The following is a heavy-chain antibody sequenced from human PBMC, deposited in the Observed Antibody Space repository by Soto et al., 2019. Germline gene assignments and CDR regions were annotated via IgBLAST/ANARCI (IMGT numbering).Heavy chain of an antibody. CDR2: IHNSGTT. J-gene: IGHJ4*02. D-gene: IGHD6-19*01. CDR3: ARQKQWLSPFDD. Sequence: QVQLQESGPGLVKPSQTLSLTCTVSGGSITNDDYYWNWIRQLPGKGLEWIGYIHNSGTTDYNPALQHRVTISVDPSKSQFSLKLSSVTAADTAVYFCARQKQWLSPFDDWGQGTLVTVSS. CDR1: GGSITNDDYY. V-gene: IGHV4-31*03.